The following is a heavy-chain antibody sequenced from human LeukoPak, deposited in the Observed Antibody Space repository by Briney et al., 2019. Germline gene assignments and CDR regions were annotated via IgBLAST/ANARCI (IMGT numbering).Heavy chain of an antibody. CDR1: GGSISSSSYY. D-gene: IGHD2-15*01. CDR2: IYYSGST. Sequence: SETLSLTCTVSGGSISSSSYYWGWIRQPPGKGLEWIGSIYYSGSTYYNPSLKSRVTISVDTSKNQFSLKLSSETAADTAVYYCARFRDIVVVVAAYQRHDAFDIWGQGTMVTVSS. J-gene: IGHJ3*02. CDR3: ARFRDIVVVVAAYQRHDAFDI. V-gene: IGHV4-39*07.